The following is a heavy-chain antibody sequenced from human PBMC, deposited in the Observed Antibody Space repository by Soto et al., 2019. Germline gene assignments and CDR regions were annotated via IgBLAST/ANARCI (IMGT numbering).Heavy chain of an antibody. D-gene: IGHD6-13*01. J-gene: IGHJ3*02. CDR3: ARDLGIAAAGTGAYAFDI. V-gene: IGHV1-69*01. CDR1: GGTFSSYA. Sequence: QVQLVQSGAEVKKPGSSVKVSCKASGGTFSSYAISWVRQAPGQGLEWMGGIIPIFGIANYAQKFQGRVTITADESTSTAYMELSSLRSEDTAVYYCARDLGIAAAGTGAYAFDIWGQGTMVTVSS. CDR2: IIPIFGIA.